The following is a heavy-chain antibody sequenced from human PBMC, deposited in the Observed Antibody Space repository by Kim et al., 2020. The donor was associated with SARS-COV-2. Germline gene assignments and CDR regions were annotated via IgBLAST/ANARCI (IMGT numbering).Heavy chain of an antibody. CDR3: AKGSRAARHDAFDI. Sequence: GGSLRLSCAASGFTFDDYAMHWVRQAPGKGLEWVSGISWNSGSIGYADSVKGRFTISRDNAKNSLYLQMNSLRAEDTALYYCAKGSRAARHDAFDIWGQGTMVTVSS. CDR2: ISWNSGSI. CDR1: GFTFDDYA. V-gene: IGHV3-9*01. D-gene: IGHD6-6*01. J-gene: IGHJ3*02.